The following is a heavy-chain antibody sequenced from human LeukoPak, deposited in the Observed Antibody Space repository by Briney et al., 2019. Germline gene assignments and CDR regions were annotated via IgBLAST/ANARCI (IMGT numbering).Heavy chain of an antibody. D-gene: IGHD6-19*01. J-gene: IGHJ3*02. CDR3: ARQVTVAGTSDAFDI. CDR1: GDAVSHYY. V-gene: IGHV4-59*02. CDR2: IFYSGST. Sequence: SETLSLTCTFSGDAVSHYYWSWIRQPPGKGLEWIGYIFYSGSTNYNPSLKSRVTISVDTSKNQFPLKLTSVTAADTAVYYCARQVTVAGTSDAFDIWGQGTMVTVSS.